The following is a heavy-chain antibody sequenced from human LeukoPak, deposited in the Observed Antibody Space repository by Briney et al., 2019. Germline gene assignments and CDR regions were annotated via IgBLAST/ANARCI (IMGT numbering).Heavy chain of an antibody. CDR2: ISYDGSNK. J-gene: IGHJ3*02. D-gene: IGHD4-17*01. V-gene: IGHV3-30*18. Sequence: GGSLRLSCAASGFTFSSYGMHWVRQAPGKGLEWVAVISYDGSNKYYADSVKGRFTISRDNSKNTLYLQMNSLRAEDTAVYYCANFYGPDDAFDIWGQGTMVTVSS. CDR3: ANFYGPDDAFDI. CDR1: GFTFSSYG.